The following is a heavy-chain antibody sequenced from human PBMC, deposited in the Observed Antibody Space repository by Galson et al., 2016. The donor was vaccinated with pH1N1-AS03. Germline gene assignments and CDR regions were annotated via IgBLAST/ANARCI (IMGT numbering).Heavy chain of an antibody. J-gene: IGHJ4*02. CDR3: AKGLHFYDSYYLDY. D-gene: IGHD2/OR15-2a*01. Sequence: SLRLSCAASGFTFNRHAMHWVRQAPGKGLEWVAIMSYDGSTKYYTDSVRDRFTISRDNSKKTLYLHMSSLRAEDTAVYYCAKGLHFYDSYYLDYWGRGTLVIVSS. CDR2: MSYDGSTK. CDR1: GFTFNRHA. V-gene: IGHV3-30*18.